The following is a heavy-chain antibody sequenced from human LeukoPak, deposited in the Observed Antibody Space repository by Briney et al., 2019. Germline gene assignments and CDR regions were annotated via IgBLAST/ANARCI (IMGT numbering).Heavy chain of an antibody. CDR3: ARVHYYDSSFAFDI. CDR1: GYTFTSYD. Sequence: ASVKVSCKASGYTFTSYDINWVRQATGQGLEWMGWMNPNSGNTGYAQKFQGGVTMTRNTSISTAYMELSSLRSEDTAVYYCARVHYYDSSFAFDIWGQGTMVTVSS. V-gene: IGHV1-8*01. D-gene: IGHD3-22*01. J-gene: IGHJ3*02. CDR2: MNPNSGNT.